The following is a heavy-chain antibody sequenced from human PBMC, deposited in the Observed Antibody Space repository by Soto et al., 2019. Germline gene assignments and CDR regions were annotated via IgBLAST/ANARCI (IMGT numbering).Heavy chain of an antibody. CDR2: ISESGTSM. Sequence: VGSLRLSCAASGFPFSRYEMNWVRQAPGKGLEWISYISESGTSMYYADAVKGRFAISRDNAQNSLYLQMNSLRIEDTAVYYCARDQEVHDSRGHKIRAMDVWGQGTTVTVSS. J-gene: IGHJ6*02. CDR3: ARDQEVHDSRGHKIRAMDV. CDR1: GFPFSRYE. D-gene: IGHD6-19*01. V-gene: IGHV3-48*03.